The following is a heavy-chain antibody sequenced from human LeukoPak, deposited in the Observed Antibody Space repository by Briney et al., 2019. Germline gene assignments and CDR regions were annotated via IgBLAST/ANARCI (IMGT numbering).Heavy chain of an antibody. CDR3: AHTYEYYDSSGPPVYFDY. D-gene: IGHD3-22*01. CDR2: TYWNDDK. V-gene: IGHV2-5*01. Sequence: KESGPTLVKPTQTLTLTCTFSGFSLSTSGVGVDWIRQPPGKALKWLALTYWNDDKRYSPSLKSRLTITKDTSKNQVVLTMTNMDPVDTATYYCAHTYEYYDSSGPPVYFDYWGQGTLVTVSS. J-gene: IGHJ4*02. CDR1: GFSLSTSGVG.